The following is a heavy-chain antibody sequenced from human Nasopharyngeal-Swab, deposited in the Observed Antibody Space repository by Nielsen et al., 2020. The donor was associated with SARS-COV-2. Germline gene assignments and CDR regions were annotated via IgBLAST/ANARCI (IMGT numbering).Heavy chain of an antibody. Sequence: ASVKVSCKASGYTFTRYYIHWVRQAPGQGLEWMGIINPGGGSARYSQSFQGRVTMTRDTSTSTVYMELSSLRSEDTAVYYCAREGGYGAYDAPDYWGQGTLVTVSS. J-gene: IGHJ4*02. V-gene: IGHV1-46*01. CDR3: AREGGYGAYDAPDY. CDR1: GYTFTRYY. D-gene: IGHD5-12*01. CDR2: INPGGGSA.